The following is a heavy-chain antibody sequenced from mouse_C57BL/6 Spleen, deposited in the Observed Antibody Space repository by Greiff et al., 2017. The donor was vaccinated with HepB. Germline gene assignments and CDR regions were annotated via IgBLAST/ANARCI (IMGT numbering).Heavy chain of an antibody. D-gene: IGHD2-9*01. CDR1: GFSLTSYG. CDR3: ARNLAYYGYDVPFAY. Sequence: QVQLKESGPGLVQPSQSLSITCTVSGFSLTSYGVHWVRQSPGKGLEWLGVIWSGGSTDYNAAFISRLSISKDNSKSQVFFKMNSLQADDTAIYYCARNLAYYGYDVPFAYWGQGTLVTVSA. J-gene: IGHJ3*01. V-gene: IGHV2-2*01. CDR2: IWSGGST.